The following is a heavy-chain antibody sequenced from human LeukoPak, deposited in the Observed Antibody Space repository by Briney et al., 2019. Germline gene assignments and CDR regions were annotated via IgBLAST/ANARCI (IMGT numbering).Heavy chain of an antibody. Sequence: EASVKVSCKASGYTFTSYGVSRVRQAPGQGLEWMGWISAYNGNTNYAQKLQGRVTMTTDTSTSTAYMELRSLRSDDTAVYYCARVTEGYCSGGSCYDLQHWGQGTLVTVSS. J-gene: IGHJ1*01. D-gene: IGHD2-15*01. CDR2: ISAYNGNT. V-gene: IGHV1-18*01. CDR3: ARVTEGYCSGGSCYDLQH. CDR1: GYTFTSYG.